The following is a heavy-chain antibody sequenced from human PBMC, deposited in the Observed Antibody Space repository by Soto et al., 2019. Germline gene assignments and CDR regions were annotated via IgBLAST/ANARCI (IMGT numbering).Heavy chain of an antibody. Sequence: QVQLVESGGGVVQPGRSLRLSCAASGFTFSSYAMHWVRQAPGKGLEWVAVISYDGSNKYYADSVKGRFTISRDNSXNXLXLQMNSLRAEDTAVYYCARDVVPAARDTYYYYGMDVWGQGTTVTVSS. CDR3: ARDVVPAARDTYYYYGMDV. CDR2: ISYDGSNK. D-gene: IGHD2-2*01. V-gene: IGHV3-30-3*01. CDR1: GFTFSSYA. J-gene: IGHJ6*02.